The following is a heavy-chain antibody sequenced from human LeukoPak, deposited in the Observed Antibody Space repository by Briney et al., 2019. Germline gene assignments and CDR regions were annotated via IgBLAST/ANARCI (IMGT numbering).Heavy chain of an antibody. J-gene: IGHJ5*02. CDR3: TKSDWFDP. CDR2: IKNDGSIT. V-gene: IGHV3-74*01. Sequence: PGGSLRLSCAPSGCIFRGYWMHWVRQAPGKGLVWLSRIKNDGSITSYADSVKGRFTTSRDNAKNTLYLQMNSLRVEDTAVYYCTKSDWFDPWGQGTLVTVSS. D-gene: IGHD3-3*01. CDR1: GCIFRGYW.